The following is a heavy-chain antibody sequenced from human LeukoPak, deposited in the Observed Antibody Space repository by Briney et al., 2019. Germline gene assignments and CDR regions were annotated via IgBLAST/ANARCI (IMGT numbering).Heavy chain of an antibody. D-gene: IGHD2-2*01. J-gene: IGHJ4*02. CDR1: GFTFSSYG. CDR3: AKDLYVVAGLLAELRQRYCSSTSCYAAPDY. V-gene: IGHV3-30*18. Sequence: GGSLRLSCAASGFTFSSYGMHWVRQAPGKGLEWVAVISYDGSNKYYADSVKGQFTISRDNSKNTLYLQMNSLRAEDTAVYYCAKDLYVVAGLLAELRQRYCSSTSCYAAPDYWGQGTLVTVSS. CDR2: ISYDGSNK.